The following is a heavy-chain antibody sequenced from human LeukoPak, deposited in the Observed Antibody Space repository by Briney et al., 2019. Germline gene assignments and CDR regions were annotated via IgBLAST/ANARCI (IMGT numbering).Heavy chain of an antibody. Sequence: SETLSLTCTVSGGSISSSSYYWGWIRQPPGKGLEWIGSIYYSGSTYYNPSLKSRVTISVGTSKNQSSLKLSSVTAADTAVYYCARQQYYYDSSGYYYSPFDYWGQGTLVTVSS. CDR1: GGSISSSSYY. CDR2: IYYSGST. J-gene: IGHJ4*02. CDR3: ARQQYYYDSSGYYYSPFDY. V-gene: IGHV4-39*01. D-gene: IGHD3-22*01.